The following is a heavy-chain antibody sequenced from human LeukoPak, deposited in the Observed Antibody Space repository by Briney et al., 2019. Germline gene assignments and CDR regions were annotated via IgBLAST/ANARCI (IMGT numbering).Heavy chain of an antibody. CDR2: ISSSSSYI. D-gene: IGHD3-10*01. CDR1: GFTFSSYS. V-gene: IGHV3-21*01. CDR3: AKDPKVYYGSGSLDY. Sequence: GGSLRLSCVASGFTFSSYSMNWVRQAPGKGLEWVSSISSSSSYIYYADSVKGRFTISRDNAKNSLYLQMNSLRAEDTAVYYCAKDPKVYYGSGSLDYWGQGTLVTVSS. J-gene: IGHJ4*02.